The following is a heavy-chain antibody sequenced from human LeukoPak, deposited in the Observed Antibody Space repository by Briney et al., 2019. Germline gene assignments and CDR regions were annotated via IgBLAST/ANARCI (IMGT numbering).Heavy chain of an antibody. CDR3: AKDHPERYSYGTPFDY. J-gene: IGHJ4*02. D-gene: IGHD5-18*01. Sequence: ASVKVSCKASGYTFTSYGISWVRQAPGQGLEWMGWISAYNGNTNYAQKLQGRVTMTTDTSTTTAYMELRSLRSDDTAVYFCAKDHPERYSYGTPFDYWGQGTLVTVSS. CDR2: ISAYNGNT. V-gene: IGHV1-18*01. CDR1: GYTFTSYG.